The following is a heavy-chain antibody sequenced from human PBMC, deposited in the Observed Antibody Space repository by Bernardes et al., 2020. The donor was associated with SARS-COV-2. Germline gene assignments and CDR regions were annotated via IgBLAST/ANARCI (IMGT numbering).Heavy chain of an antibody. D-gene: IGHD3-10*01. CDR1: GLTVSGNY. CDR2: MYSGGST. V-gene: IGHV3-66*01. J-gene: IGHJ6*04. Sequence: WGSLRLSCAASGLTVSGNYMTWVRQAPGKGLEWVALMYSGGSTYYADSVKGRFTVSIDNSKNTLYLQMDRLRAEGTAIYYCASVMATWDRGLFSNTYYFYGLDAWGKGTTVTVSA. CDR3: ASVMATWDRGLFSNTYYFYGLDA.